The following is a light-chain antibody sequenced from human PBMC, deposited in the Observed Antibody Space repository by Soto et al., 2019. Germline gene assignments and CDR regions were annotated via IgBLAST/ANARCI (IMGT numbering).Light chain of an antibody. V-gene: IGLV3-21*02. J-gene: IGLJ2*01. Sequence: SYELTQPPSVSVAPGQTARITCEGSDIGSESVHWYQQKPGQAPLLVVYDDSGRPSGIPERLSGSNSGNTATLTISGVEVGDEADYHCQVWDRCGDLPHVVFGGGTKVTVL. CDR2: DDS. CDR3: QVWDRCGDLPHVV. CDR1: DIGSES.